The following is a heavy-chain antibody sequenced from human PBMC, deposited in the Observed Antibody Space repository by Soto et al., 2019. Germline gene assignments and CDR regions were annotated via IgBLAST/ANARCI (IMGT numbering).Heavy chain of an antibody. CDR3: ARDRDSSGWYYFDY. CDR1: GYTFTSYA. J-gene: IGHJ4*02. D-gene: IGHD6-19*01. CDR2: INAANGNT. V-gene: IGHV1-3*01. Sequence: GASVKVSCKASGYTFTSYAIHWVRQAPGQRLEWMGWINAANGNTKYSQKFQDRVTITRDTSASTAYMELSSLRSEDTAVYYCARDRDSSGWYYFDYWGQGTLVTVSS.